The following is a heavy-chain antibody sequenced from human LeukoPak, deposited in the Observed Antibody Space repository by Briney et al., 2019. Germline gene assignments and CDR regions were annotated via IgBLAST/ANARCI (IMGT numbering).Heavy chain of an antibody. J-gene: IGHJ4*02. CDR3: TTIMWSAAADH. D-gene: IGHD6-13*01. CDR2: IKSKTGGGTT. CDR1: GFTFSNAW. V-gene: IGHV3-15*01. Sequence: GGSLRLCCAASGFTFSNAWMSWVRQAPGKGLEWVGRIKSKTGGGTTDYAAPVKGRFTISRDDSKHTLDLQMNSLKTEDTAVYYCTTIMWSAAADHWGQGTLVPVSS.